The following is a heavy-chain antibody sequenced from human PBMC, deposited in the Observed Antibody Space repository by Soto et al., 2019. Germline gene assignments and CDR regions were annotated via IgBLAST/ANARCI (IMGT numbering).Heavy chain of an antibody. D-gene: IGHD6-6*01. J-gene: IGHJ4*02. CDR3: AKEREYGSSSGGIDY. CDR1: GFTFDDYA. CDR2: NSWNSGSI. Sequence: EVQLVESGGGLVQPGRSLRLSCAASGFTFDDYAMHWVRQAPGKGLEWVSGNSWNSGSIGYSDSVKGRFTISRDNAKNSLYLQMNSLRAEDTALYYCAKEREYGSSSGGIDYWGQGTLVTVSS. V-gene: IGHV3-9*01.